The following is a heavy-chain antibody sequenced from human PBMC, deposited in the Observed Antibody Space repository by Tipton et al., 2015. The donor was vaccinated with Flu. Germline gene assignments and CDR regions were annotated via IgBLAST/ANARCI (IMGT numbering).Heavy chain of an antibody. J-gene: IGHJ4*02. CDR1: GFTFSNYA. CDR3: ASSPQIGFCGGDCYSGFDY. V-gene: IGHV3-30*04. CDR2: ISNDGSNK. D-gene: IGHD2-21*02. Sequence: SLRLSCAASGFTFSNYAMHWVRQAPGKGLEWVAVISNDGSNKFYADSVKGRFTISRDNFKNTVHLQVNSLKAEDTAVYFCASSPQIGFCGGDCYSGFDYWCQGTLVTVSS.